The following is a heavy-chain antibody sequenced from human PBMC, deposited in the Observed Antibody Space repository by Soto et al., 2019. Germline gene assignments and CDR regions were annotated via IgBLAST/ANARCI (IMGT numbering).Heavy chain of an antibody. CDR3: GRGRSGQLVVFY. D-gene: IGHD3-10*01. CDR2: IGPASGDT. V-gene: IGHV1-2*02. J-gene: IGHJ4*02. Sequence: ASVKVSCKASGYTFTGHYIHWVRQAPGQGPEWMGEIGPASGDTRYAQKFQGRVTMTRDTSITTVYMELNNQSPDNTSVYYCGRGRSGQLVVFYWGQGTPVTVS. CDR1: GYTFTGHY.